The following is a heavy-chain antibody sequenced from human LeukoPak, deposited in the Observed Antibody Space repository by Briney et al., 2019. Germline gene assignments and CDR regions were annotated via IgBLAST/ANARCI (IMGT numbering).Heavy chain of an antibody. V-gene: IGHV3-74*01. CDR1: GFTFTRYW. D-gene: IGHD6-19*01. J-gene: IGHJ3*02. CDR2: INSDGRST. Sequence: PGGSLRLSCAASGFTFTRYWMHCVRQAPGKGLVWVSRINSDGRSTSYADSVKGRFTISRDNAKNTLYLQMNSLRVEDTAVYYCARAQWLADDAFDIWGQGTMVTVSS. CDR3: ARAQWLADDAFDI.